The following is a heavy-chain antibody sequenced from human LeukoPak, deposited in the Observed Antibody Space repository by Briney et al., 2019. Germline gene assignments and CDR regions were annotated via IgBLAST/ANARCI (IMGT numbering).Heavy chain of an antibody. V-gene: IGHV3-33*06. CDR1: GFTFSSYG. CDR3: AKPSAQGGSSWYDY. Sequence: PGGSLRLSCAASGFTFSSYGMHGVRQAPGKGLEWVAVIWYDGSNKYYADSVKGRFTISRDNSKNTLYLQMNSLRAEDTAVYYCAKPSAQGGSSWYDYWGQGTLVTVSS. J-gene: IGHJ4*02. D-gene: IGHD6-13*01. CDR2: IWYDGSNK.